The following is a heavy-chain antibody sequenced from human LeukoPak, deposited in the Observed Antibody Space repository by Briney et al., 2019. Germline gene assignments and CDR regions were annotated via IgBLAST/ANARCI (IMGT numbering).Heavy chain of an antibody. Sequence: SETLSLTCTVSGGSISSYYWSWIRQPAGKGLEWIGRIYTSGSTNYNPSLKSRVTMSVDTSKNQFSLKLSSVTAADTAVYYCARVDYYDSSENWFDPWGQGTLVTVSS. CDR2: IYTSGST. V-gene: IGHV4-4*07. D-gene: IGHD3-22*01. CDR1: GGSISSYY. J-gene: IGHJ5*02. CDR3: ARVDYYDSSENWFDP.